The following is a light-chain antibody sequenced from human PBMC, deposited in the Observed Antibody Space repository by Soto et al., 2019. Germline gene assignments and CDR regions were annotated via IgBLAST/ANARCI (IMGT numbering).Light chain of an antibody. CDR1: SSDVGSYNL. CDR2: EGS. V-gene: IGLV2-23*03. Sequence: QSALTQPVSVSGAPGQSITISCTGISSDVGSYNLVSWYQQHPGKAPKLMIYEGSKRPSGVSNRFSGSESANTASLTISGLQAEDEADYYCCSYAGSNTFWVFGGGTKLTVL. J-gene: IGLJ3*02. CDR3: CSYAGSNTFWV.